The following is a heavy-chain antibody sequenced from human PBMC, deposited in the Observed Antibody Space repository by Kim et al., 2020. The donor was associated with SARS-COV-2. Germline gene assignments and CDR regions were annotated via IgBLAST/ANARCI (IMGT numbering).Heavy chain of an antibody. Sequence: GGSLRLSCAASGFTFSSYSMNWVRQAPGKGLEWVSSISSSSSYIYYADSVKGRFTISRDNAKNSLYLQMNSLRAEDTAVYYCASFPDRYSGSYYEFDPWGQGTLVTVSS. CDR2: ISSSSSYI. J-gene: IGHJ5*02. V-gene: IGHV3-21*01. CDR3: ASFPDRYSGSYYEFDP. CDR1: GFTFSSYS. D-gene: IGHD1-26*01.